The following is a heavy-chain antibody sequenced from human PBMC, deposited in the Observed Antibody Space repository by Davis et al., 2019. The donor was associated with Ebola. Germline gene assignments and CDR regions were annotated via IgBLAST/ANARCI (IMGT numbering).Heavy chain of an antibody. CDR2: ISGSGGST. J-gene: IGHJ4*02. CDR3: AGHDFWSGYSY. D-gene: IGHD3-3*01. Sequence: GGSLRLPCAASGFTFSSYAMSWVRQAPGKGLEWVSAISGSGGSTYYADSVKGRFTISRDNSKNTLYLQMNSLRAEDTAVYYCAGHDFWSGYSYWGQGTLVTVSS. V-gene: IGHV3-23*01. CDR1: GFTFSSYA.